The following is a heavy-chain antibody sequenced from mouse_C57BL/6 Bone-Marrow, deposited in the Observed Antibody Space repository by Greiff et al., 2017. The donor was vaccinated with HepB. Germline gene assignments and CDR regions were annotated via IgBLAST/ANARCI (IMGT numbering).Heavy chain of an antibody. CDR3: ARETAQATGYFDY. V-gene: IGHV1-53*01. D-gene: IGHD3-2*02. CDR1: GYTFTSYW. Sequence: QVHVKQPGTELVKPGASVKLSCKASGYTFTSYWMHWVKQRPGQGLEWIGNINPSNGGTNYNEKFKSKATLTVDKSSSTAYMQLSSLTSEDSAVYYCARETAQATGYFDYWGQGTTLTVSS. CDR2: INPSNGGT. J-gene: IGHJ2*01.